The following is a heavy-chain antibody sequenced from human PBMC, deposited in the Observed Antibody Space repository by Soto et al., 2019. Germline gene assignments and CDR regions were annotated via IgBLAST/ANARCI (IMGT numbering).Heavy chain of an antibody. CDR2: ISSSSSYI. Sequence: PGGSLRLSCAASGFTFSSYSMNWVRQAPGKGLEWVSSISSSSSYIYYADSVKGRFTISRDNAKNSLYLQMNSLRAEDTAVYYCARDDALDTAETPHRYYYYGMDVWGQGTTVTVSS. D-gene: IGHD5-18*01. CDR1: GFTFSSYS. J-gene: IGHJ6*02. CDR3: ARDDALDTAETPHRYYYYGMDV. V-gene: IGHV3-21*01.